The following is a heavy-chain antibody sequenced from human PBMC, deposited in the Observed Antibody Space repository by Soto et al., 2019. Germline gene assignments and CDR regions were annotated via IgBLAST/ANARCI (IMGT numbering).Heavy chain of an antibody. CDR2: ISAYSGNT. Sequence: ASVKVSCKASGFTFTSSAMQWVRQARGQGLEWMGWISAYSGNTNYAQKLQDRVTMTTDTSTSTAYMELRSLRSDDTAVYYCARDLGVRGVIWGQGTMVTVS. CDR3: ARDLGVRGVI. D-gene: IGHD3-10*01. V-gene: IGHV1-18*01. J-gene: IGHJ3*02. CDR1: GFTFTSSA.